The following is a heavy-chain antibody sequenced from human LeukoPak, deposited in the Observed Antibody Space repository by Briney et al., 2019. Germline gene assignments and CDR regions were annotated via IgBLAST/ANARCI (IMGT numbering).Heavy chain of an antibody. CDR2: IYNSGSA. V-gene: IGHV4-61*02. J-gene: IGHJ5*02. Sequence: SQTLSLTCIVSGGSISSATYYWSWIRQPAGKGLEWIGRIYNSGSANYNPSLKSRVTISVDTSKNQFSLKLSSVTAADTAVYYCARGSFRITAAANWFDPWGQGTLVTVSS. CDR1: GGSISSATYY. CDR3: ARGSFRITAAANWFDP. D-gene: IGHD6-13*01.